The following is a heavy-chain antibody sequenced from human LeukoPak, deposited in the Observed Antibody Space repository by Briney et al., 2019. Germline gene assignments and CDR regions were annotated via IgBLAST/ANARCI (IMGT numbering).Heavy chain of an antibody. CDR1: GFSISSHY. J-gene: IGHJ6*03. Sequence: GGSLRLSCTASGFSISSHYISWVRQAPGKGLDWVSVIYRSGGTYFADSVKGRFTISRDNSKNMLYLQMNSLRADDTAVYYCARSLRVRGVPDYMDFWGKGTTVIISS. D-gene: IGHD3-10*01. V-gene: IGHV3-53*01. CDR2: IYRSGGT. CDR3: ARSLRVRGVPDYMDF.